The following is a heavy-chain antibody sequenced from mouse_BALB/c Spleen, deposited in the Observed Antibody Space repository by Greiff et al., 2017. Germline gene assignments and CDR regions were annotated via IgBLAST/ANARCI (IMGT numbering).Heavy chain of an antibody. CDR1: GYTFTSYY. D-gene: IGHD1-1*02. CDR3: TRLWTGGY. V-gene: IGHV1S81*02. Sequence: QVQLQQPGAELVKPGASVKLSCKASGYTFTSYYMYWVKQRPGQGLEWIGGINPSNGGTNFNEKFKSKATPTVDKSSSTAYMQLSSLTSEDSAVYYCTRLWTGGYWGQGTTLTVSS. J-gene: IGHJ2*01. CDR2: INPSNGGT.